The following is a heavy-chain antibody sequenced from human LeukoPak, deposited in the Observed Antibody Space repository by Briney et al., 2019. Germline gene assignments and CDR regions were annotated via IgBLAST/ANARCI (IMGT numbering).Heavy chain of an antibody. J-gene: IGHJ4*02. CDR1: GYTFTSYG. V-gene: IGHV1-18*01. Sequence: ASVKVSCKASGYTFTSYGISWVRQAPGQGLEWMGWISAYNGNTNYAQKLQGRVTMTTDTSTSTAYVELRSLRSDDTAVYYCARDPGYYDSSGYYYDDYWGQGTLVTVSS. CDR3: ARDPGYYDSSGYYYDDY. D-gene: IGHD3-22*01. CDR2: ISAYNGNT.